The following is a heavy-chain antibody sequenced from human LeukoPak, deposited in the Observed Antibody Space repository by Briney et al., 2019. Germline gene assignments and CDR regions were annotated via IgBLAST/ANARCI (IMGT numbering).Heavy chain of an antibody. CDR1: GGSISSYY. V-gene: IGHV4-59*01. J-gene: IGHJ4*02. CDR2: IYYSGST. Sequence: KPSETLSLTCTVSGGSISSYYWSWTRQPPGKGLEWIGYIYYSGSTNYNPSLKSRVTISVDTSKNQFSLKLSSVTAADTAVYYCARGSSSGGEFDYWGQGTLVTVSS. D-gene: IGHD6-19*01. CDR3: ARGSSSGGEFDY.